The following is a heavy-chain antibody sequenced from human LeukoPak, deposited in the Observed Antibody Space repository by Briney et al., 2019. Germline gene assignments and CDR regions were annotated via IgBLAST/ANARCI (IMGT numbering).Heavy chain of an antibody. CDR1: GVTFSSYG. CDR2: IRYDGSNK. J-gene: IGHJ4*02. Sequence: GGSLRLSCAASGVTFSSYGMHWVRQAPGKGLEWVAFIRYDGSNKYYADSVKGRFTISRDNSKNTLYLQMNSLRAEDTAVYYCAKDPRRYSRTGGYFDYWGQGTLVTVSS. V-gene: IGHV3-30*02. CDR3: AKDPRRYSRTGGYFDY. D-gene: IGHD6-13*01.